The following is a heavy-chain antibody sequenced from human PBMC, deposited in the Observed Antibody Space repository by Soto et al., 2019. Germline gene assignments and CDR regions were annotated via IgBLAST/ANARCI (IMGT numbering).Heavy chain of an antibody. CDR1: GYTFTSYA. D-gene: IGHD4-17*01. CDR2: INAGNGNT. Sequence: QVQLVQSGAEVKKPGASVKVSCKASGYTFTSYAMHWVRQAPGQRLEWMGWINAGNGNTKYSQKFQGRVTITRDTSASPAYMELSSLRSEDTAVYYCAQSPLDYGDYGGWFDPWGQGTLVTVSS. V-gene: IGHV1-3*01. CDR3: AQSPLDYGDYGGWFDP. J-gene: IGHJ5*02.